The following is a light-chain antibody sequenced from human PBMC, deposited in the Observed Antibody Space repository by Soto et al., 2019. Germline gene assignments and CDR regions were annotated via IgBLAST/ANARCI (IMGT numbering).Light chain of an antibody. Sequence: EIVLTQSTGTLSLSPGERATLSCRASQSVSSSYLAWYQQKPGQAPRLLIYGASSRATGIPDRFSGSGSGTDFTLTISRLEPGDFAVYYCQQYGSSPLTFGQGTKVEIK. CDR2: GAS. V-gene: IGKV3-20*01. CDR1: QSVSSSY. J-gene: IGKJ1*01. CDR3: QQYGSSPLT.